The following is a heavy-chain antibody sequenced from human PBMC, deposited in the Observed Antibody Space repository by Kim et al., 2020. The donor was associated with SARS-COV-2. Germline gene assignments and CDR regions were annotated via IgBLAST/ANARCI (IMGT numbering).Heavy chain of an antibody. Sequence: SETLSLTCTVSGGSVSSGSHYWMWIRQPPGKGLEWIGQIYYSGSTNYNPSLKSRVTISVDMSKNQFSLKLRSLTAADTAVYYCARRDVGTIDYWGQGTLVIVSS. J-gene: IGHJ4*02. CDR1: GGSVSSGSHY. CDR2: IYYSGST. D-gene: IGHD2-8*01. CDR3: ARRDVGTIDY. V-gene: IGHV4-61*01.